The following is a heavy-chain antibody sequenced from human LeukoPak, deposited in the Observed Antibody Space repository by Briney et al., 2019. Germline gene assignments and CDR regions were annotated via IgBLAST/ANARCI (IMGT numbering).Heavy chain of an antibody. CDR2: ISSSGDSI. CDR3: ARDRRVGATWSVGAFDI. V-gene: IGHV3-48*03. J-gene: IGHJ3*02. CDR1: GFSLTTYE. D-gene: IGHD1-26*01. Sequence: TGGSLRLSCAASGFSLTTYEMNWVRQAPGKGLEWVSYISSSGDSIYYADSVKGRFTISRDNAKNSLSLQMNSLRAEDTAIYYYARDRRVGATWSVGAFDIWGQGTTVTVSS.